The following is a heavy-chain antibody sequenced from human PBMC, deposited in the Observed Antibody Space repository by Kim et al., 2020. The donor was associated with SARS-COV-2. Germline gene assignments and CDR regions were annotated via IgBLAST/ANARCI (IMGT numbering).Heavy chain of an antibody. Sequence: ADSVKGRFTITRDNAKNSLYLQMNSLRAEDTAVYYCARFLPRDYYYGMDVWGQGTTVTVSS. J-gene: IGHJ6*02. V-gene: IGHV3-21*01. D-gene: IGHD3-10*01. CDR3: ARFLPRDYYYGMDV.